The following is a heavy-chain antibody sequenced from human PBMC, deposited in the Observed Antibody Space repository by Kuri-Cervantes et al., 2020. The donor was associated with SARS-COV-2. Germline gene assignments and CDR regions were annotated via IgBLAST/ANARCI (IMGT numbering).Heavy chain of an antibody. CDR3: ARHYLHSVVVVAENAFDI. Sequence: GSLRLSCTVSGGSISSHYWSWIRQPPGKRLEWIGSIYYSGSTYYNPSLKSRVTISVDTSKNQFSLKLSSVTAADTAVYYCARHYLHSVVVVAENAFDIWAKGQWSPSPQ. CDR2: IYYSGST. CDR1: GGSISSHY. D-gene: IGHD2-15*01. V-gene: IGHV4-59*08. J-gene: IGHJ3*02.